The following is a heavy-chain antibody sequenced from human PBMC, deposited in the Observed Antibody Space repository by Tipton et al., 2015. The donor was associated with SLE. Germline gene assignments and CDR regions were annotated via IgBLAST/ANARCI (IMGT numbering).Heavy chain of an antibody. D-gene: IGHD1-1*01. CDR1: GFTFSPYS. CDR2: ISGGGGSL. J-gene: IGHJ6*02. V-gene: IGHV3-23*01. Sequence: SLRLSCVGSGFTFSPYSMTWVRQAPGKGLDWVSTISGGGGSLFYADSVKGRFTTSRDNSRNTVYLEMNSLRPEDTALYYCAKDRTGPHYGLDVWGHGTTVIVSS. CDR3: AKDRTGPHYGLDV.